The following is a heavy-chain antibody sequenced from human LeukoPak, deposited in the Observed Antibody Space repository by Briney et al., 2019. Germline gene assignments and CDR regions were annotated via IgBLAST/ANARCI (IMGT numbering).Heavy chain of an antibody. J-gene: IGHJ4*02. CDR3: AKGNRIWFGELMDYSDY. CDR2: ISGSGGST. D-gene: IGHD3-10*01. CDR1: GFTFSGYD. Sequence: GGSLTLTCAASGFTFSGYDLSWVRQAPGKGLEWISAISGSGGSTYYAASVKGRFTISRDNSKNTLYRQMTSRRAEDTAVYYCAKGNRIWFGELMDYSDYWGQGTLVTVSS. V-gene: IGHV3-23*01.